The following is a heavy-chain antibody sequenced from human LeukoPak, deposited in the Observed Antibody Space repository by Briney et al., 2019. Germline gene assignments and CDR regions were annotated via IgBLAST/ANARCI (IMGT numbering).Heavy chain of an antibody. CDR1: GFTFSTYW. Sequence: PGGYLRLSCADSGFTFSTYWMSWVRQAPGEGLEWVANIKQDGSEKYYVDSVKGRLTISRDNAKNSLYLQMNSLRAEDTAVYYCARGSGYYLGHFDYWGQGTLVTVSS. CDR2: IKQDGSEK. CDR3: ARGSGYYLGHFDY. J-gene: IGHJ4*02. D-gene: IGHD3-22*01. V-gene: IGHV3-7*01.